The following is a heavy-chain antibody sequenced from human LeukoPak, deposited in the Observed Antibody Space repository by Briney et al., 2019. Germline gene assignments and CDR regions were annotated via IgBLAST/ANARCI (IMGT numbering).Heavy chain of an antibody. Sequence: GASVKVSCKASGYTFTSHYIHWVRQAPGQGLEWMGIINPSGGSTSYAQMFQGRVTMTRDTSTSTVYMELSSLRSEDTAVYYCARDRGGNTYWFDPWGQGTLVTASS. D-gene: IGHD4-23*01. CDR1: GYTFTSHY. V-gene: IGHV1-46*01. J-gene: IGHJ5*02. CDR2: INPSGGST. CDR3: ARDRGGNTYWFDP.